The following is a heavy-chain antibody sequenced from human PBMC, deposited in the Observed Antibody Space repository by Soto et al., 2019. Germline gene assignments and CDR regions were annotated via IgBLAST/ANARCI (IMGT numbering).Heavy chain of an antibody. CDR2: ISAYNGNT. J-gene: IGHJ6*03. V-gene: IGHV1-18*01. D-gene: IGHD6-19*01. CDR1: GYTSTSYG. CDR3: ARRIRGIAVAGTVRSRPPLNYYYMDV. Sequence: QVQLVQSGAEVKKPGASVKVSCKASGYTSTSYGISWVRQAPGQGLEWMGWISAYNGNTNYAQKLQGRVTMTTDTSTSTAYMELRSLRSDDTAGYYCARRIRGIAVAGTVRSRPPLNYYYMDVWGKGTTVTVSS.